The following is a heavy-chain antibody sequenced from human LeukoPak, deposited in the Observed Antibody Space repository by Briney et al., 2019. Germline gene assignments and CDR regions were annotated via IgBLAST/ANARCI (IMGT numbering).Heavy chain of an antibody. V-gene: IGHV5-51*01. Sequence: GESLKISCKGSGYSFTSYWIGWVRQMPGKGLEYMGIIYPGDSDTRYSSSFQGQVTISADNSITTAYLQWSSLKASDTAMYYCATLYSSAWPIYWGQGTLVTVSS. CDR3: ATLYSSAWPIY. CDR1: GYSFTSYW. CDR2: IYPGDSDT. D-gene: IGHD6-25*01. J-gene: IGHJ4*02.